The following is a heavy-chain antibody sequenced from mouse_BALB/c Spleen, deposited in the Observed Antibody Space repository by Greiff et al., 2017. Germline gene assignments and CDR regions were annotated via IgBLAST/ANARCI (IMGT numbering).Heavy chain of an antibody. CDR1: GFSLTSYG. Sequence: QVQLQQSGPGLVQPSQSLSITCTVSGFSLTSYGVHWVRQPPGKGLEWLGVIWAGGSTNYNSALMSRLSISKDNSKSQVFLKMNSLQTDDTAMYYCARDHDYSSSPFDYWGQGTTLTVSS. CDR2: IWAGGST. D-gene: IGHD1-1*01. V-gene: IGHV2-9*02. CDR3: ARDHDYSSSPFDY. J-gene: IGHJ2*01.